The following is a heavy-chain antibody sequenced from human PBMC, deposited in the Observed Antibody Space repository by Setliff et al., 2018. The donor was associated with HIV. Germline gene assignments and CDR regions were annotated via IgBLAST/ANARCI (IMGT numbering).Heavy chain of an antibody. Sequence: ASVKVSCKASGGTFSSYAISWVRQAPGQGLEWMGGIIPIFGTTNYAQKFQGRVTITTDESTTTAYMELSSLRSEDTAVYYCARDRQRYNSGWPLLVTWGQGTLVTVSS. CDR2: IIPIFGTT. V-gene: IGHV1-69*05. CDR1: GGTFSSYA. J-gene: IGHJ5*02. CDR3: ARDRQRYNSGWPLLVT. D-gene: IGHD6-19*01.